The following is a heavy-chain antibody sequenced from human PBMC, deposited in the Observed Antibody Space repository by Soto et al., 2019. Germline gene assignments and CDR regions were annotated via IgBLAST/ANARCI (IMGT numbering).Heavy chain of an antibody. J-gene: IGHJ6*02. Sequence: PGGSLRLSCAASGFTFSSYSMNWVRQAPGKGLEWVSSISSSSSYIYYADSVKGRFTISRDNAKNSLYLQMNSLRAEDTAVYYWSILCCEVAADYYGMDVWGQGTTVTVSS. V-gene: IGHV3-21*01. CDR1: GFTFSSYS. CDR3: SILCCEVAADYYGMDV. D-gene: IGHD2-8*02. CDR2: ISSSSSYI.